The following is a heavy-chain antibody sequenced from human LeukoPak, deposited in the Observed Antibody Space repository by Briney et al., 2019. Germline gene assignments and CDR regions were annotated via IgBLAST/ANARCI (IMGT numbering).Heavy chain of an antibody. V-gene: IGHV3-74*01. CDR2: INSDGSST. D-gene: IGHD1-26*01. CDR3: ARGGSYPFDY. Sequence: GGSLRLSCSASVFTFSSYATHWVRQAPGKGLVWVSRINSDGSSTSYADSVKGRFTISRDNAKNTLYLQMNSLRAEDTAVYYWARGGSYPFDYWGQGTLVTVSS. J-gene: IGHJ4*02. CDR1: VFTFSSYA.